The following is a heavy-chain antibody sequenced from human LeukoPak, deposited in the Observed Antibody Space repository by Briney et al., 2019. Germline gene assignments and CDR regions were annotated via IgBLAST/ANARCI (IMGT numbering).Heavy chain of an antibody. V-gene: IGHV3-7*01. J-gene: IGHJ3*02. CDR3: ARDNPGRGGYEPDAFDI. CDR1: GFTFSNYW. Sequence: PGGSLRLSCAASGFTFSNYWMSWVRQAPGKGLEWVANIKQDGSEKYYVDSVKGRFTISRDNAKNSLYLQMNSLRAEDTAVYYCARDNPGRGGYEPDAFDIWGQGTMVTVSS. D-gene: IGHD5-12*01. CDR2: IKQDGSEK.